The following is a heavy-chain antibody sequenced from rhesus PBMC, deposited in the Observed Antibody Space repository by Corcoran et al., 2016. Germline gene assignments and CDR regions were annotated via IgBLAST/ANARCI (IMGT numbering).Heavy chain of an antibody. D-gene: IGHD6S26*01. V-gene: IGHV4-73*01. CDR2: IDGNRTNP. Sequence: QVKLQQWGEGLVKPSETLSLTCAVYGGSISGYYWSWTRQPQGKGLEWIGNIDGNRTNPNYTPPIKDRITISKDTSKNQISRKLSSVTAADTAVYYCAGGGKQRLVSFSLDVWGRGVLVTVSS. CDR1: GGSISGYY. CDR3: AGGGKQRLVSFSLDV. J-gene: IGHJ5-2*02.